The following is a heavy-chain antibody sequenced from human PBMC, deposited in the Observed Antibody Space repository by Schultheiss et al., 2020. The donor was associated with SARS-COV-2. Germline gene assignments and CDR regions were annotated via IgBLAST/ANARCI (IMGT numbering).Heavy chain of an antibody. CDR2: IYPGDSDT. Sequence: GESLKISCKGSGYSFTTYWIDWVRQMPGKGLEWMGVIYPGDSDTRYSPSFQGQVTISADKSISTAYLQWSSLKASDTAMYYCARHPRDSSGYYPPDYFDYWGQGTLVTVSS. D-gene: IGHD3-22*01. CDR1: GYSFTTYW. J-gene: IGHJ4*02. CDR3: ARHPRDSSGYYPPDYFDY. V-gene: IGHV5-51*01.